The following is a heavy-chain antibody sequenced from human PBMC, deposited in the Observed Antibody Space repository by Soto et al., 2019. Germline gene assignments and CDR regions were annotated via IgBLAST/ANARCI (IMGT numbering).Heavy chain of an antibody. CDR2: ISYDGSNK. Sequence: QVQLVESGGGVVQPGRSLRLSCAASGFTFSSYGMHWVRQAPGKGLEWVAVISYDGSNKYYADSVKGRFTISRDNSKNTLYLQMNSLRAEDTAVYYCANRGTGYSSSWIDYWVQGPLVTVSS. V-gene: IGHV3-30*18. CDR3: ANRGTGYSSSWIDY. CDR1: GFTFSSYG. J-gene: IGHJ4*02. D-gene: IGHD6-13*01.